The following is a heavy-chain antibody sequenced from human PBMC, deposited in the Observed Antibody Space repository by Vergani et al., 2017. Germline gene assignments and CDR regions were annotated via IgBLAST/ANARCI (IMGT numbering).Heavy chain of an antibody. CDR2: IKQDGSEK. CDR3: ASGIYGDPLDY. Sequence: EVQLVESGGGLVQPGGSLRLSCAASGFTFSSYWMSWVRQAPGKGLEWVANIKQDGSEKYYVDSVKGRFTISRDNAKNSLYLQMNSLRAEDTAVYYCASGIYGDPLDYWGQGTLVTVSS. CDR1: GFTFSSYW. D-gene: IGHD4-17*01. V-gene: IGHV3-7*02. J-gene: IGHJ4*02.